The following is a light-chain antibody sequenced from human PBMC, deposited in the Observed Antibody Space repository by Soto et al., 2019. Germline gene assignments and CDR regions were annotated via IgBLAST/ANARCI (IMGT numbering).Light chain of an antibody. V-gene: IGKV1-5*03. J-gene: IGKJ1*01. CDR2: KAS. CDR3: QQYNSYSRT. Sequence: DIHMTQSPSTLSASVGDRFTITCRASQSISSWLAWYQQKPGKAPKLLIYKASSLESGVPSRFRGSGSGTEFTLTISSLQPDDFETYYCQQYNSYSRTFGQGTKVDIK. CDR1: QSISSW.